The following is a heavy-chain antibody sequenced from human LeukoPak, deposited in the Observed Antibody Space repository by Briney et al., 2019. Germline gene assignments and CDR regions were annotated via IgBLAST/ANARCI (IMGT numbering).Heavy chain of an antibody. CDR2: IYASGKT. D-gene: IGHD5-18*01. CDR3: ARATRDSYGLRGYYFDY. J-gene: IGHJ4*02. Sequence: PSETLSLTCTVSGDSISRGRYYWSWVRQPAGKELEWIGRIYASGKTDYNPYTPSLKSRVAMSLDTSKNQFSLKLSSVTAADTAVYYCARATRDSYGLRGYYFDYWGQGTLVTVSS. V-gene: IGHV4-61*02. CDR1: GDSISRGRYY.